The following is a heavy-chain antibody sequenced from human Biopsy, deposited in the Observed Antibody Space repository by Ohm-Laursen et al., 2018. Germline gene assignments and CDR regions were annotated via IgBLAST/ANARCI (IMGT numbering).Heavy chain of an antibody. CDR3: ATKLTGYSHH. CDR2: NIPILGTG. D-gene: IGHD3-9*01. Sequence: ASVKVSCKAPGGTFSNYGVNWVRQAPGQGLEWLGGNIPILGTGNYAQKFQDRVTVAADTSTSTATMELRSPRSDDTAVYYCATKLTGYSHHWGQGTLVIVSS. V-gene: IGHV1-69*06. CDR1: GGTFSNYG. J-gene: IGHJ1*01.